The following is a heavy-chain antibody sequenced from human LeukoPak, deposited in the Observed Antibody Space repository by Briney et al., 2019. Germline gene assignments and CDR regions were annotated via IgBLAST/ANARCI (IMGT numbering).Heavy chain of an antibody. CDR1: GYTLTELS. CDR2: FDPEDGET. CDR3: ATDTSVLLWFGEFDY. D-gene: IGHD3-10*01. J-gene: IGHJ4*02. Sequence: ASVKVSCKVSGYTLTELSMHWVRQAPGKGLEWMGGFDPEDGETIYAQKFQGRVTMTEDTSTDTAYMELSSLRSEDTAVYYCATDTSVLLWFGEFDYWGQGTLVTVSS. V-gene: IGHV1-24*01.